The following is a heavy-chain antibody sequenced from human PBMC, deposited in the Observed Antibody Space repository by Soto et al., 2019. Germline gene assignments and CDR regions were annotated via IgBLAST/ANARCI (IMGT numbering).Heavy chain of an antibody. D-gene: IGHD3-16*01. CDR2: IYYSGST. Sequence: QVQLQESGPGLVKPSQTLSLTCTVSGGSISSGGYYWSWIRQHPGKGLEWIGYIYYSGSTYYNPSLKRRVTISVDTSKNQFPLKLSSVTAADTAVYYCARDVARGGNFDYWGQGTLVTVSS. J-gene: IGHJ4*02. V-gene: IGHV4-31*03. CDR1: GGSISSGGYY. CDR3: ARDVARGGNFDY.